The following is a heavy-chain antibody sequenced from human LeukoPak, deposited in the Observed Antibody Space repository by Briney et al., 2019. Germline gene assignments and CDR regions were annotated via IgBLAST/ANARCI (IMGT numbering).Heavy chain of an antibody. CDR1: GYTFTSYA. CDR3: ARVASSSWYAQTLMRY. Sequence: ASVKVSCKASGYTFTSYAMNWVRQAPGQGLEWMGWINTNTGNPTYAQGFTGRFVFSLDTSVSTAYLQISSLKAEDTAVYYCARVASSSWYAQTLMRYWGQGTLVTVSP. CDR2: INTNTGNP. J-gene: IGHJ4*02. V-gene: IGHV7-4-1*02. D-gene: IGHD6-13*01.